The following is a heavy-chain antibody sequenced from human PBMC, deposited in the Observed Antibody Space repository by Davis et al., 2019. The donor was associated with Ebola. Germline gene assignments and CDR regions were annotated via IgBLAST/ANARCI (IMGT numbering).Heavy chain of an antibody. J-gene: IGHJ4*02. CDR2: ISYDGSNK. CDR3: ARDHDYAFDY. D-gene: IGHD4-17*01. CDR1: GFTFSGSA. Sequence: GESLKISCAASGFTFSGSAMHWVRQAPGKGLEWVAVISYDGSNKYYADSVKGRFTISRDNAKNSLFLQMNSLRDEDTAVYYCARDHDYAFDYWGQGTLVTVSS. V-gene: IGHV3-30-3*01.